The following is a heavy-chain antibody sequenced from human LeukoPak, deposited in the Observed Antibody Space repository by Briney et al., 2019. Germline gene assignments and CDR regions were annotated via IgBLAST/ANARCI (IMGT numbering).Heavy chain of an antibody. CDR3: ATFILVYGLSDY. V-gene: IGHV3-48*01. CDR1: GFTFSSYS. Sequence: GGSLRPSCAASGFTFSSYSMNWVRQAPGKGLESVSYISSSSSTIYYADSVKGRFTISRDNAKNSLYLQMNSLRAEDTAVYYCATFILVYGLSDYWGQGTLRTVSS. D-gene: IGHD2-2*01. J-gene: IGHJ4*02. CDR2: ISSSSSTI.